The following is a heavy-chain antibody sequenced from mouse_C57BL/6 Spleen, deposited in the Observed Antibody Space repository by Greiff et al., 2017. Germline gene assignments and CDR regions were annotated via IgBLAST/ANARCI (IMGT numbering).Heavy chain of an antibody. J-gene: IGHJ1*03. CDR2: SRNKANDYTT. CDR1: GFTFSDFY. Sequence: DVMLVESGGGLVQSGRSLRLSCATSGFTFSDFYMEWVRQAPGKGLEWIAASRNKANDYTTEYSASVKGRFIVSRDTSQSILYLQMIALRAEDTAMYYCARDALTYDGYWYFDVWGTGTTVTVSS. CDR3: ARDALTYDGYWYFDV. D-gene: IGHD2-3*01. V-gene: IGHV7-1*01.